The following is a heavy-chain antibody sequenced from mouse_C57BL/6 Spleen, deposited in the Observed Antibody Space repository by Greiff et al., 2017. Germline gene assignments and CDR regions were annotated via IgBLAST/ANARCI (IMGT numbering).Heavy chain of an antibody. CDR1: GYSITSGYY. J-gene: IGHJ2*01. Sequence: EVKLMESGPGLVKPSQSLSLTCSVTGYSITSGYYWNWIRQFPGNKLEWMGYISYDGSNNYNPSLKNRISITRDTSKNQFFLKLNSVTTEDTATYYCARGGAGNYWGQGTTRTVSS. D-gene: IGHD3-3*01. CDR2: ISYDGSN. V-gene: IGHV3-6*01. CDR3: ARGGAGNY.